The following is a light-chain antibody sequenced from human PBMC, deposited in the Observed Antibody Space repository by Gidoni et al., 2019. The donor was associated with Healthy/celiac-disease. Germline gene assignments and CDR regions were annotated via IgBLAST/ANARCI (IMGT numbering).Light chain of an antibody. V-gene: IGKV1-39*01. Sequence: DIQMTHSPSTLSASVGDRVTITCRARQIISSYLNWYQQKPGNAPKLLIYAASSLQSGVPSRFSGSGSGTDFTLTISSLQPEDFATYYCQQSYSTPLTFGGGTKVEIK. CDR1: QIISSY. J-gene: IGKJ4*01. CDR3: QQSYSTPLT. CDR2: AAS.